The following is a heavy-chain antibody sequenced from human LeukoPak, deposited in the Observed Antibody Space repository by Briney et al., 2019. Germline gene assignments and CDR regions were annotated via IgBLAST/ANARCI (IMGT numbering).Heavy chain of an antibody. CDR1: GFTFSSYW. J-gene: IGHJ4*02. CDR3: ARVGYSNDY. D-gene: IGHD4-11*01. Sequence: GGSLRLSCAASGFTFSSYWVSWVRQAPGKGLEWVANIKQDGSEKYYVDSVKGRFTISRDNAKNSLYLQMNSLRAEDTAVYYCARVGYSNDYWGQGTLVTVSS. V-gene: IGHV3-7*01. CDR2: IKQDGSEK.